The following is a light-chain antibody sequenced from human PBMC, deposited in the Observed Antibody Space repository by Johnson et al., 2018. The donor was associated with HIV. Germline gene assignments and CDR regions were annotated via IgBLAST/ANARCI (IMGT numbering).Light chain of an antibody. V-gene: IGLV1-51*02. CDR3: GKWDSSLSPFYG. CDR1: SSNIGNNY. Sequence: QSVLTQPPSVSAAPGQKVTISCSGSSSNIGNNYVSWYQQLPGTAPKLLIYENNKRPSGIPDRFSGSKSGPSATLGITGLQTGDEADYYCGKWDSSLSPFYGFETGTKVTVL. J-gene: IGLJ1*01. CDR2: ENN.